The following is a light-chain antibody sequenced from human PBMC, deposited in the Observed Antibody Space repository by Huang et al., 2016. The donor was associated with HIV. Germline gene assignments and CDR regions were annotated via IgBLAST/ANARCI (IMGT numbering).Light chain of an antibody. CDR1: QDIKNY. J-gene: IGKJ1*01. CDR3: QQYDNLPWT. V-gene: IGKV1-33*01. CDR2: DTS. Sequence: DTQMTQYPSSLSASVGDTVTITCQASQDIKNYVNWYQQKLGKAPKVLIYDTSNLETGVPSRFSGSGSGTDFTFTISSLQPEDFATYYCQQYDNLPWTFGQGTKVEVK.